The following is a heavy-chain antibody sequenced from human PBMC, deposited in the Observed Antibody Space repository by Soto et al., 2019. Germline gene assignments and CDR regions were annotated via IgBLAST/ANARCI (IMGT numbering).Heavy chain of an antibody. CDR1: GFSLSTSGVG. CDR2: IYWDDDK. J-gene: IGHJ5*02. Sequence: SGPTLVNPTQTLTLTCTFSGFSLSTSGVGVGWIRQPSGKALEWLALIYWDDDKRYSPSLKSRLTITKDTSKNQVVLTMTNMDPVDTATYYCAHRRDYDILTGLINWFDPWGQGTLVTVSS. CDR3: AHRRDYDILTGLINWFDP. D-gene: IGHD3-9*01. V-gene: IGHV2-5*02.